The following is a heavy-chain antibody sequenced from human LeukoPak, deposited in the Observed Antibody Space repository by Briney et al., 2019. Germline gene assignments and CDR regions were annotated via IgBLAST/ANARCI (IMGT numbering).Heavy chain of an antibody. CDR2: IYSGGST. Sequence: GGSLRLSCAASGLTFSSYWMSWVRQAPGKGLECVLVIYSGGSTYYADSVKGRFTISRDNSKNTLYLQMNSLRAEDTAVYYCARDRGYGGNRPETFDIWGQGTMVAVSS. D-gene: IGHD4-23*01. J-gene: IGHJ3*02. CDR3: ARDRGYGGNRPETFDI. CDR1: GLTFSSYW. V-gene: IGHV3-53*01.